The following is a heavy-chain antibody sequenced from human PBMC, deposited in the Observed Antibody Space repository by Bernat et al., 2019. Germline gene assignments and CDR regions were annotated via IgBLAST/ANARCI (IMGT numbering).Heavy chain of an antibody. CDR3: ARSAPGPTVAGTDYFDY. D-gene: IGHD6-19*01. CDR1: GFTFSSYS. CDR2: ISSSSSYI. J-gene: IGHJ4*02. Sequence: EVQLVESGGGLVKPGGSLRLSCAASGFTFSSYSMNWVRQAPGKGLEWVSSISSSSSYIYYADSVKGRFTISRDNAKNSLYVQMNSLRAGDTAVYYCARSAPGPTVAGTDYFDYWGQGTLVTVSS. V-gene: IGHV3-21*01.